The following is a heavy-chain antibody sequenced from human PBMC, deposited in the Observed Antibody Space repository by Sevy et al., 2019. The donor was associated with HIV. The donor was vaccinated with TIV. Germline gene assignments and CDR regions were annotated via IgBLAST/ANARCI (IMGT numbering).Heavy chain of an antibody. CDR1: GYTFSAHY. Sequence: ASVKVSCKTSGYTFSAHYIHWVRQAPGQGLEWMGWINPHSGGTIYAQKFQGWVTMTRDTSISTAYMALNRLKSDDIAVYYCAREIVGPRNNNFDYWGQGTLVTVSS. J-gene: IGHJ4*02. CDR2: INPHSGGT. CDR3: AREIVGPRNNNFDY. D-gene: IGHD1-26*01. V-gene: IGHV1-2*04.